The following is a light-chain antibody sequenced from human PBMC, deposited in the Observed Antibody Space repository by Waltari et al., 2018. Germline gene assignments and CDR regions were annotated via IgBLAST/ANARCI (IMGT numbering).Light chain of an antibody. CDR2: DVT. CDR1: NSDIGYYNY. Sequence: QSALTQPASVSGSPGQSITISCTGTNSDIGYYNYVSWYQQYPGKAPKLMIFDVTRWPSGVSHRFSGSKPGNTASLTISGLQAEDEADYFCAAYTSTNTVIFGGGTKVTVL. V-gene: IGLV2-14*01. J-gene: IGLJ2*01. CDR3: AAYTSTNTVI.